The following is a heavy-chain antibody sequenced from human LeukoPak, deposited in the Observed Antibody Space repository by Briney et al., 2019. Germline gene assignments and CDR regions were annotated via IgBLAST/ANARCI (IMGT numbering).Heavy chain of an antibody. V-gene: IGHV3-48*01. CDR2: ISTSSSTI. CDR1: GFIFSTYS. J-gene: IGHJ4*02. Sequence: GGPLRLSCAASGFIFSTYSMNWVRQAPGKGLEWISYISTSSSTISYADSVKGRFTISSDIVKNSLYLQMNSLRAEDTAVYYCARDHHYSFDYWGQGTLVTVSS. D-gene: IGHD2-21*01. CDR3: ARDHHYSFDY.